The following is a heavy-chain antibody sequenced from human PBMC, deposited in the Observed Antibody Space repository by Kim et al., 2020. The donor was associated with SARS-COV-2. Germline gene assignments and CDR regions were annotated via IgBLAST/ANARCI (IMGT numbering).Heavy chain of an antibody. CDR3: ARRLSNTSGWGSHYCDL. CDR1: GGSFSGYY. CDR2: INHSGRS. V-gene: IGHV4-34*01. Sequence: SETLSLTCAVYGGSFSGYYWSWIRQPPGKGLEWIGEINHSGRSNYNPSLKSRVTITVETYKNHFSLKLTSVTAAEAAVYFCARRLSNTSGWGSHYCDLWGQGTLVTVSS. J-gene: IGHJ1*01. D-gene: IGHD3-10*01.